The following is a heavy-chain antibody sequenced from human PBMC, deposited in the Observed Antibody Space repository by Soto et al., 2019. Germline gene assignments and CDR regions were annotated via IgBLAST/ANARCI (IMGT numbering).Heavy chain of an antibody. V-gene: IGHV4-34*01. CDR1: GGSFSGYY. D-gene: IGHD5-12*01. Sequence: QVQLQQWGAGLLKPSETLSLTCAVYGGSFSGYYWSWIRQPPGKGLEWIGEINHSGSTNYNPSLKRRVTLSVDTSKNQFSLKLSSVTAADTAVYYCARGVMDIVATITEGVKWFDPWGQGTLVTVSS. J-gene: IGHJ5*02. CDR2: INHSGST. CDR3: ARGVMDIVATITEGVKWFDP.